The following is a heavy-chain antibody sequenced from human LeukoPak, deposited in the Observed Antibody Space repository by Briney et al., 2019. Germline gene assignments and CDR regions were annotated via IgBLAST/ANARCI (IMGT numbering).Heavy chain of an antibody. V-gene: IGHV3-74*01. J-gene: IGHJ1*01. CDR1: GFTFSSYW. Sequence: GGSLRLSCATSGFTFSSYWMHWVRQVPGRGLVWVSRINSDGSITDYADSVKGRFTISRDNSKNTLYLQMNSLRAEDTAVYYCATSIVGLTYDEHFQHWGQGTLVTVS. CDR3: ATSIVGLTYDEHFQH. CDR2: INSDGSIT. D-gene: IGHD1-26*01.